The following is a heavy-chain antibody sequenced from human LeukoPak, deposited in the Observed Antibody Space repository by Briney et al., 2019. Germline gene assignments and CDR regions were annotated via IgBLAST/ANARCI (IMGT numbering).Heavy chain of an antibody. Sequence: GGSLRLSCAASGFTFSSYAMHWVRQAPGKGLEWVAVISYDGSNKYYADSVKGRFTISRDNSKNTLYLQMNSLRAEDTAVYYCAKDMGSCGGDCYDPRPYFDYWGQGTLVTVSS. CDR3: AKDMGSCGGDCYDPRPYFDY. CDR1: GFTFSSYA. CDR2: ISYDGSNK. D-gene: IGHD2-21*02. V-gene: IGHV3-30-3*01. J-gene: IGHJ4*02.